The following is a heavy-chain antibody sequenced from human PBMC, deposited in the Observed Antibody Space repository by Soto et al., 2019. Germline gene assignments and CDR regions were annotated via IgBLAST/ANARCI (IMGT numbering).Heavy chain of an antibody. CDR2: ISGYNGNT. CDR1: GYTFTSYG. V-gene: IGHV1-18*01. J-gene: IGHJ4*02. Sequence: QVQLVQSGAEVKKPGASVKVSCKASGYTFTSYGISWVRQAPGQGLEWMGWISGYNGNTNYAQKFQGRVTMTTDTSTGTACMELRSPRSDDTAVYYCARDGRNGGYLDYWGQGTLVTVSS. CDR3: ARDGRNGGYLDY. D-gene: IGHD2-8*01.